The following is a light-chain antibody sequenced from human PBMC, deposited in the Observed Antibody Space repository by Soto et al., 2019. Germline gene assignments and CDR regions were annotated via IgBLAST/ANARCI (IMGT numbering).Light chain of an antibody. J-gene: IGKJ1*01. CDR1: QSVSSN. V-gene: IGKV3-15*01. CDR2: GAS. Sequence: EIVMTQSPATLSVSPGERATLSCRASQSVSSNLAWYQQKPGQAPRLLMYGASTRATGIPDRFSGSGSGTEFTLTISSLQSEDVAAYYCQQHNNWPPWTFGQGTKVEIK. CDR3: QQHNNWPPWT.